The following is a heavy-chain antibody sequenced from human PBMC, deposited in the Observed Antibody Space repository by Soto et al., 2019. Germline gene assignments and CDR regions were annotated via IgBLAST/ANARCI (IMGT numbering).Heavy chain of an antibody. D-gene: IGHD3-9*01. CDR2: ISGSGGST. J-gene: IGHJ4*02. CDR3: AKLAEEYYDILTGYYYDY. Sequence: GGSLRLSCAASGSTFSSYAMSWVRQAPGKGLERVSAISGSGGSTYYADSVKGRFTISRDNSKNTLYLQMNSLRAEDTAVYYCAKLAEEYYDILTGYYYDYWGQGTLVTVSS. V-gene: IGHV3-23*01. CDR1: GSTFSSYA.